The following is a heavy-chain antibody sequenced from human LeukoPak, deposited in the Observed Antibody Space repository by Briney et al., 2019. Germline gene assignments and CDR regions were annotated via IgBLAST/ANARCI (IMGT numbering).Heavy chain of an antibody. CDR2: IIPILGIA. Sequence: SVKVSCKASGGTFSSYTISWVRHAPGQGPEWMGRIIPILGIANYAQKFQGRVTITADKSTSTAYMELSSLRSEDTAVYYCARGGSGWPFDYWGQRTLVTVSS. J-gene: IGHJ4*02. D-gene: IGHD6-19*01. CDR1: GGTFSSYT. CDR3: ARGGSGWPFDY. V-gene: IGHV1-69*02.